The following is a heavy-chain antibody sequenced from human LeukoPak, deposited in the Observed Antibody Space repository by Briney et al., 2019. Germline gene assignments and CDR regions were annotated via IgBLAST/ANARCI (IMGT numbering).Heavy chain of an antibody. CDR1: GFTFSSYS. V-gene: IGHV3-48*01. D-gene: IGHD2-2*02. CDR2: IGSSVSTR. J-gene: IGHJ4*02. Sequence: TGGSLRLSCAVSGFTFSSYSMNWVRRAPGKGLEWVSYIGSSVSTRYYADSVKGRFTISRDNGKHSLYLQMNSLRAEDTAVYYCATVPAAILNYWGQGTLVTVSS. CDR3: ATVPAAILNY.